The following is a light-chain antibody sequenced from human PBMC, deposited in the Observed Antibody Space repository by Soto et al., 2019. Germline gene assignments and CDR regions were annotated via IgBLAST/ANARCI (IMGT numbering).Light chain of an antibody. CDR3: QQYKDYTWT. CDR1: QSVDRY. V-gene: IGKV1-5*01. J-gene: IGKJ1*01. Sequence: DIQMTQSPSTLSASVGDRVSITCRASQSVDRYLAWYQQKPGKAPHLLIYDASSLESGVPSRFSGSGSGTESTLTISSLQPDDFTTFYCQQYKDYTWTFGQGTKVDIK. CDR2: DAS.